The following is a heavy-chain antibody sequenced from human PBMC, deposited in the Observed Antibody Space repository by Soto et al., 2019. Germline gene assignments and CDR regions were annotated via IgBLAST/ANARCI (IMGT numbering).Heavy chain of an antibody. CDR1: GVSFSGYY. V-gene: IGHV4-34*01. CDR2: INHSGST. CDR3: ARDERITMVRGVKGMDV. D-gene: IGHD3-10*01. J-gene: IGHJ6*02. Sequence: SETLSLTCAVYGVSFSGYYWSWIRQPPGKGLEWIGEINHSGSTNYNPSLKIRVTISVDTSKNQFSLKLSSVTAADTAVYYCARDERITMVRGVKGMDVWGQGTTVTVSS.